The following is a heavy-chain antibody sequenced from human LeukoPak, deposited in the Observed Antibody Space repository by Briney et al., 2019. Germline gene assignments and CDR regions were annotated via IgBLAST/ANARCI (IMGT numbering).Heavy chain of an antibody. J-gene: IGHJ3*02. CDR3: ARQLRYFGGADAFDI. Sequence: GGSLRLSCAASGFTFSSYGMHWVRQAPGKGLEWVAVIWYDGSNKYYADSVKGRFTISRDNSKNTLYLQMNSLRAEDTAVYYCARQLRYFGGADAFDIWGQGTMVTVSS. CDR2: IWYDGSNK. D-gene: IGHD3-9*01. CDR1: GFTFSSYG. V-gene: IGHV3-33*01.